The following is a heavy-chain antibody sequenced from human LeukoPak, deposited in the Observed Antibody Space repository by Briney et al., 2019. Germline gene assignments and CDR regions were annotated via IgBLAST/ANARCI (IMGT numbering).Heavy chain of an antibody. Sequence: ASVKVSCKASGYTFTGYYMHWVRQAPGQGLEWMGWINPNSGGTNYAQKFQGRVTMTRGTSISTAYMELSRLRSDDTAVYYCARGAYCSSTSCYSHYYYMDVWGKGTTVTVSS. D-gene: IGHD2-2*01. CDR2: INPNSGGT. V-gene: IGHV1-2*02. J-gene: IGHJ6*03. CDR3: ARGAYCSSTSCYSHYYYMDV. CDR1: GYTFTGYY.